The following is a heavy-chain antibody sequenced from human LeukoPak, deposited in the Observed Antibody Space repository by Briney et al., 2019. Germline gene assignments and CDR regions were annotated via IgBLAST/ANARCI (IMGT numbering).Heavy chain of an antibody. CDR2: IYYSGST. Sequence: SETLSLTCTVSGGSISSSSYNWGWIRQPPGKGLEWIGSIYYSGSTNYNPSLKSRVTISVDTSKNQFSLKLSSVTAADTAVYYCARTAMVGGARSYYYGMDVWGQGTTVTVSS. CDR1: GGSISSSSYN. J-gene: IGHJ6*02. CDR3: ARTAMVGGARSYYYGMDV. V-gene: IGHV4-39*07. D-gene: IGHD5-18*01.